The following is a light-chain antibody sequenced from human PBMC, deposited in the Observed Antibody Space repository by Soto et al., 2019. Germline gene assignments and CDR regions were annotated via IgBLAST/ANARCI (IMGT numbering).Light chain of an antibody. J-gene: IGKJ4*01. CDR2: KAS. CDR1: QSINSW. CDR3: QQYEAYPLT. Sequence: DIQLTQSPSTLSASVGDRVTITCRASQSINSWLAWHQQKPGKAPKLLVYKASSLESGVPSRFSGSGSGTEFTLTISTLQPDDFATYYCQQYEAYPLTFGGGTKVEI. V-gene: IGKV1-5*03.